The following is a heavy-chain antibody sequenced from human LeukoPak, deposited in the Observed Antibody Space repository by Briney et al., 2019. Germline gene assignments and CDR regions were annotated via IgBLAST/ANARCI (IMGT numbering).Heavy chain of an antibody. CDR3: ARRVSSSSSGFDY. V-gene: IGHV4-38-2*01. Sequence: PETLSLTCAVSGYSISSGYYWGWIRQPPGKGLEWIGSIYHSGSTYYNPSLKSRVTISVDTSKNQFSLKLSSVTAADTAVYYCARRVSSSSSGFDYWGQGTLVTVSS. J-gene: IGHJ4*02. CDR2: IYHSGST. CDR1: GYSISSGYY. D-gene: IGHD6-6*01.